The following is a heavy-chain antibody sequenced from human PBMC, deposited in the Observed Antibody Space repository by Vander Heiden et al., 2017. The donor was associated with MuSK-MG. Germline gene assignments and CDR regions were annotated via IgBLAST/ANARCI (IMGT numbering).Heavy chain of an antibody. CDR2: TYYRSKRSKWYT. V-gene: IGHV6-1*01. D-gene: IGHD3-9*01. Sequence: QVQLQQSGPGLVKPSQTLSLTCAISVDSVSSNSATWNWIRQSPSRGLEWLGRTYYRSKRSKWYTDYAVSVKSRITINPDTSKNQFSLQLNPVTPDDTAVYFCARDPPDMLSGLDIWGQGTMVTVSS. J-gene: IGHJ3*02. CDR3: ARDPPDMLSGLDI. CDR1: VDSVSSNSAT.